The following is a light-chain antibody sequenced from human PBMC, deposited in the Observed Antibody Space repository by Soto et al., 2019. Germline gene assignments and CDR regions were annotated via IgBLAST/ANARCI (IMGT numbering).Light chain of an antibody. V-gene: IGKV3-11*01. Sequence: EIVLTQSPATLSLSPGERATLSCRASQSVSTYLAWYQHKPGQAPRLLIYDASNRATGIPARFSGSGSETDFTRTISSLEPEDFAVYYGQQRSNWPPMYTFGQGTKLEIK. CDR3: QQRSNWPPMYT. J-gene: IGKJ2*01. CDR1: QSVSTY. CDR2: DAS.